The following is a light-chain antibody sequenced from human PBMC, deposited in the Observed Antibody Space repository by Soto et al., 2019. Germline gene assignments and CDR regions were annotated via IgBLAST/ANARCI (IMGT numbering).Light chain of an antibody. CDR2: DAS. CDR1: QSVSSY. CDR3: QQYNSYPWT. Sequence: EIVLTQSPATLSLSPGERATLSCRASQSVSSYLAWYQQRPGQAPRLLIYDASNRATGVPARFSGSGSGTDFTLTISSLEPEDFATYYCQQYNSYPWTFGQGTKV. V-gene: IGKV3-11*01. J-gene: IGKJ1*01.